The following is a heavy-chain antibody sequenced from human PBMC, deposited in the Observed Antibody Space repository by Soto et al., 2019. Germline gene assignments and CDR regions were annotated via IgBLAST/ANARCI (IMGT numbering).Heavy chain of an antibody. CDR1: GFTFSSHA. CDR3: ARDSPMGALEYSSPLDY. V-gene: IGHV3-23*01. J-gene: IGHJ4*02. CDR2: ISGSGDVT. Sequence: EVQLLGSGGGLVQPGGSLRLSCAASGFTFSSHAMSWVRQAPGKGLEWVSAISGSGDVTYYADSVKGRFTISRDNSNNTLYLQMNSLRAEDTAVYYCARDSPMGALEYSSPLDYWGQGTLVTVSS. D-gene: IGHD5-18*01.